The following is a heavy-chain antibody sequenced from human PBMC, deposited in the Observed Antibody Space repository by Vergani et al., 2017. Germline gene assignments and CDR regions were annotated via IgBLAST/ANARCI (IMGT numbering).Heavy chain of an antibody. D-gene: IGHD6-6*01. CDR1: GFTFDDYA. CDR3: AKDIVGIEAARWYGMDV. CDR2: ISWNSGSI. Sequence: EVQLVESGGGLVQPGRSLRLSCAASGFTFDDYAMHWVRQAPGKGLEWVSGISWNSGSIGYADSVKGRFTISRDNAKNSLCLQMNSLRAEDTALYYCAKDIVGIEAARWYGMDVWGQGTTVTVSS. V-gene: IGHV3-9*01. J-gene: IGHJ6*02.